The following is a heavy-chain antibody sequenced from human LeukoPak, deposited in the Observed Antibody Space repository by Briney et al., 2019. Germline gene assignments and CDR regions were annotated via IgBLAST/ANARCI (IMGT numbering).Heavy chain of an antibody. CDR1: GGSFSGYY. CDR2: INHSGST. Sequence: SETLSLTCAVYGGSFSGYYWSWIRQPPGKGLEWIGEINHSGSTNYDPSLRSRVTISVDTSKNQFSLKLSSVIAADTAMYYCARSKDGSGFAAYWGQGTQVTVSS. J-gene: IGHJ4*02. V-gene: IGHV4-34*01. D-gene: IGHD3-22*01. CDR3: ARSKDGSGFAAY.